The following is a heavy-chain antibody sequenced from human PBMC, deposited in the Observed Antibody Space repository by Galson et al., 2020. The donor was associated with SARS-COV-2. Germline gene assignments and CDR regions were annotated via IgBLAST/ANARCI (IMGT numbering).Heavy chain of an antibody. CDR2: MNPNSGNT. J-gene: IGHJ4*02. CDR1: GYTFTSYD. V-gene: IGHV1-8*01. Sequence: ASVTVSCKASGYTFTSYDIHWVRQATGQGLAWMGWMNPNSGNTDQAQKFQGRGTMTRNTPISTAYMELSSLRSEDTAVYYCARGPDRRTYYYGSGSYRFDYWGQGTMVTVSS. D-gene: IGHD3-10*01. CDR3: ARGPDRRTYYYGSGSYRFDY.